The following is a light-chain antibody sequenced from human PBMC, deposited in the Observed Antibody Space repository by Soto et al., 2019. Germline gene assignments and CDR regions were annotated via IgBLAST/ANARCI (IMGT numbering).Light chain of an antibody. CDR2: DDN. Sequence: QSVLTQPPSGSAAPGQKVTISWSGSSSNIGGNSVSWYQQLPGTAPKLLIYDDNKRPSGIPDRFSGSKSGTSATLGITGFQTGDEADYYCESCDSSLSAYVYGTGSKDNVL. CDR1: SSNIGGNS. V-gene: IGLV1-51*01. CDR3: ESCDSSLSAYV. J-gene: IGLJ1*01.